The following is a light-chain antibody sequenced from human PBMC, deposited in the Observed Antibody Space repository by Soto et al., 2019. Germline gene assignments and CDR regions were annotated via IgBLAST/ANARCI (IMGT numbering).Light chain of an antibody. V-gene: IGKV1-5*03. CDR2: KAS. CDR1: QTIISW. J-gene: IGKJ1*01. CDR3: QHYNSYSEA. Sequence: EIQMTESPSTLSGSVGDRVTITCRASQTIISWLAWYQQKPGKAPKLLIYKASTLKSGVPSRFSGSGSGTDFTLTISSVQPDDFATYYCQHYNSYSEAFGQGTKVDIK.